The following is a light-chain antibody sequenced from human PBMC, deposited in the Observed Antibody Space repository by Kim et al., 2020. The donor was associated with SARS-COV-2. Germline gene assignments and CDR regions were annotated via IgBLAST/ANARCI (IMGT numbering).Light chain of an antibody. CDR2: AAS. V-gene: IGKV1-9*01. CDR1: QGFSNY. Sequence: ASVGDRVTITCRASQGFSNYLAWYHQRPGKAPKLLIDAASTLQSGVPPRFSGSGSGTEFTLTISSLQAEDFGTYYCQQLYNYPITFGQGTRLEIK. CDR3: QQLYNYPIT. J-gene: IGKJ5*01.